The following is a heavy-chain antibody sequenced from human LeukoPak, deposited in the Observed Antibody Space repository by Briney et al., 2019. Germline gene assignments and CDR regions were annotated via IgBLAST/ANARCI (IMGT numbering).Heavy chain of an antibody. D-gene: IGHD3-10*01. CDR1: GYSFTSYW. V-gene: IGHV5-51*01. J-gene: IGHJ4*02. CDR2: IYPGDSDT. Sequence: GESLKISCKGSGYSFTSYWIGWVRQMPGKGLEWMGIIYPGDSDTRYSPSFQGQVTSSADKSISTAYLQWSSLKASDTAMYYCARPYNYGSGLYYFDYWGQGTLVTVSS. CDR3: ARPYNYGSGLYYFDY.